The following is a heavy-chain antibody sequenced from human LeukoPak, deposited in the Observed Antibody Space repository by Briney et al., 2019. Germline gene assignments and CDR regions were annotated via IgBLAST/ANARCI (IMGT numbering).Heavy chain of an antibody. D-gene: IGHD3-22*01. V-gene: IGHV3-23*01. CDR2: ISGSGGNT. J-gene: IGHJ4*02. CDR1: GFAFSTYA. Sequence: GGSLRLSCAASGFAFSTYAMSWVRQAPGKGLEWVSSISGSGGNTYYADSVKGRFTISRDNSKSTVYLQMNSLRAEDTAVYHCAKTNGYYDYWGQGTLVTVSS. CDR3: AKTNGYYDY.